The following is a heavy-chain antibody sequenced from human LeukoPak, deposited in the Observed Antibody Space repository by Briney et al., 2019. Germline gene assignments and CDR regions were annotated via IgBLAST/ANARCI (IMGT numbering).Heavy chain of an antibody. V-gene: IGHV3-64D*06. J-gene: IGHJ3*02. CDR3: VKDPYCSSTSCRGHAFDI. Sequence: GGSLRLSCSASGFTFSSYAMHWVRQAPGQGLEYVSAISSNGGSTYYADSVKGRFTISRDNSKNTLYLQMSSLRAEDTAVYYCVKDPYCSSTSCRGHAFDIWGQGTMVTVSS. CDR2: ISSNGGST. D-gene: IGHD2-2*01. CDR1: GFTFSSYA.